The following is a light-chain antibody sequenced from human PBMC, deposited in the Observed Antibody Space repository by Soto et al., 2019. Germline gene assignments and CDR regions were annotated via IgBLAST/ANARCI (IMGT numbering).Light chain of an antibody. CDR2: DAS. V-gene: IGKV1-5*01. CDR3: QQYNSYSPIT. Sequence: DIQMTQSPSTLSASVGDRVTITCRASQSISSWLAWYQQKPGKAPKLLIYDASSLESGVPSRFSGSGSGTEFTLTISSLQPDDFATYYCQQYNSYSPITFGPGTRWIS. J-gene: IGKJ3*01. CDR1: QSISSW.